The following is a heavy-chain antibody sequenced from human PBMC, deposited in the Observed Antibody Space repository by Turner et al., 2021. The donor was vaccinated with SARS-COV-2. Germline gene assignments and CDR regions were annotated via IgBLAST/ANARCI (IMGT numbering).Heavy chain of an antibody. D-gene: IGHD3-10*01. V-gene: IGHV3-53*01. CDR3: ARDRGGYSDY. CDR2: IYSDSST. J-gene: IGHJ4*02. Sequence: EVQLVESGGGLIQPGGSLRLSCAASGFTVSSNYMTWVRQAPGKGLEWVSVIYSDSSTYYADSVKGRFTISRDNSKNTLYLQMNSLRAEDTAVYDCARDRGGYSDYWGQGTLVTVSS. CDR1: GFTVSSNY.